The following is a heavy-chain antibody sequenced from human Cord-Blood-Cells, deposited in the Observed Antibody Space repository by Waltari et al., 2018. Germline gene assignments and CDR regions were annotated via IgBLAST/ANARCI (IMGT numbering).Heavy chain of an antibody. D-gene: IGHD1-26*01. Sequence: QVQLVQAGAEVKKPGASVTISCKVSGDTFTSFHINWVRKATGQGLEWMGWMNPNSGNTGYAQKFQGRVTMTRNTSISTAYMERSSLRSEDTAVYYCARESKGGDAFDIWGQGTMVTVSS. V-gene: IGHV1-8*02. CDR2: MNPNSGNT. CDR3: ARESKGGDAFDI. CDR1: GDTFTSFH. J-gene: IGHJ3*02.